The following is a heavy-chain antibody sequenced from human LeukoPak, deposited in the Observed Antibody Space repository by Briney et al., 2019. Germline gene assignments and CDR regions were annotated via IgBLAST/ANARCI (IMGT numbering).Heavy chain of an antibody. V-gene: IGHV3-23*01. CDR1: GFTFSSYA. J-gene: IGHJ4*02. CDR2: ISGSGGST. CDR3: ARGWDFDY. Sequence: GGSLRLSCAASGFTFSSYAMSWVRQAPGKGLEWVSAISGSGGSTYYANSVRGRFTISTDSSKNTLYLQMNSLRAEDAAVYYCARGWDFDYWGQGSLVTVSS. D-gene: IGHD3-16*01.